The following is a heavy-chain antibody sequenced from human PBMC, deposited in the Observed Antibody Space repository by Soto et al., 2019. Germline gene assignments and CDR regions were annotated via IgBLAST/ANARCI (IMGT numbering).Heavy chain of an antibody. J-gene: IGHJ4*02. CDR3: AKASSLSPQWLVPEDC. CDR2: ISGSGGTT. CDR1: GFTFSSYA. V-gene: IGHV3-23*01. Sequence: GGSLRLSCAASGFTFSSYAMSWVRQAPGKGLEWVSAISGSGGTTYYADSVKGRFTISRDNSKNTLYLQMNSLRAEDTAVYYCAKASSLSPQWLVPEDCWGQGTLVTVSS. D-gene: IGHD6-19*01.